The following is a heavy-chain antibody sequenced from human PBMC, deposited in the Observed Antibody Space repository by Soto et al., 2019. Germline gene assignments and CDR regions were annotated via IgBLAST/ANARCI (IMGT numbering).Heavy chain of an antibody. V-gene: IGHV3-21*01. Sequence: EVQLVESGGGLVKPGGSLRLSCTASGFTFSSYTMSWVRQAPGKGLEWVSSINSRGTYMVYGDSVKGRFTISRDNAKNSVYLHLSSLRAEEWAVYYCGGEEYDGWGQGTLVTVSS. J-gene: IGHJ4*02. CDR2: INSRGTYM. CDR1: GFTFSSYT. D-gene: IGHD3-10*01. CDR3: GGEEYDG.